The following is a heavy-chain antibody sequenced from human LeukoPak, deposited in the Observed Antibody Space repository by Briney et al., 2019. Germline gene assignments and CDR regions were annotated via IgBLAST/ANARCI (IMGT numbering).Heavy chain of an antibody. D-gene: IGHD3-3*01. V-gene: IGHV4-34*01. CDR1: GGSFSGYY. CDR3: ARGGGRYYDFWSGYSDY. Sequence: PSETLSLTCAVYGGSFSGYYWSWIRQPPGKRLEWIGEINHSGSTNYNPSLKSRVTISVDTSKNQFSLKLSSVTAADTAVYYCARGGGRYYDFWSGYSDYWGQGTLVTVSS. CDR2: INHSGST. J-gene: IGHJ4*02.